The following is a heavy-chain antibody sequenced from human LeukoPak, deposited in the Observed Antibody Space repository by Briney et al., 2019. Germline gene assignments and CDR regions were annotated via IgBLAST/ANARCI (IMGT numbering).Heavy chain of an antibody. J-gene: IGHJ4*02. V-gene: IGHV1-69*05. CDR1: XXTFXXXA. Sequence: XSXXTFXXXAITWVRQAPGQGLEWMGRIIPIFGTANYAQKFQGRVTITTDEYTRTAYMEMSSLRSEDTAVYYCARERPPGDSSSWFLEGYFDIWGQGSLVIVSS. D-gene: IGHD6-13*01. CDR3: ARERPPGDSSSWFLEGYFDI. CDR2: IIPIFGTA.